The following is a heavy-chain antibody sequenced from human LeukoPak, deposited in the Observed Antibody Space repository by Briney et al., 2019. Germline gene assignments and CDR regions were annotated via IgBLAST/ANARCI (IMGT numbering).Heavy chain of an antibody. CDR3: AGRSGYYTENWYFDL. CDR1: GGSISSYY. J-gene: IGHJ2*01. Sequence: PSETLSLTCTVSGGSISSYYWNWIPQPPGKGLKWIGYIYTSGSTNYNPSLKSRVTISVDTSKNQFSLKLSSVTAADTAVYYCAGRSGYYTENWYFDLWDRGTLVTVSS. V-gene: IGHV4-4*09. CDR2: IYTSGST. D-gene: IGHD3-3*01.